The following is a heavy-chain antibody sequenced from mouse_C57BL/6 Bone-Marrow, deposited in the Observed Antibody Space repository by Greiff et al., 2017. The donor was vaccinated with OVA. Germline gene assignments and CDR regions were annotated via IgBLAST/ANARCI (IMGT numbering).Heavy chain of an antibody. V-gene: IGHV1-63*01. Sequence: VQLQQSGAELVRPGTSVKMSCKASGYTFTNYWIGWAKQRPGHGLEWIGDIYPGGGYTNYNEKFKGKATLTADKSSSTAYMQFSRLTSEDSAIYYGARSPLYYYGSSHWYFDVWGTGTTVTVSS. J-gene: IGHJ1*03. D-gene: IGHD1-1*01. CDR2: IYPGGGYT. CDR3: ARSPLYYYGSSHWYFDV. CDR1: GYTFTNYW.